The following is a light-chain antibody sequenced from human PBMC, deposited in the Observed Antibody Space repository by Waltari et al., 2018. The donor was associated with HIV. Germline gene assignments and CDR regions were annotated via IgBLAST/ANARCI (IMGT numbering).Light chain of an antibody. CDR2: WAS. J-gene: IGKJ2*01. Sequence: DIVMTQSPDTLALSLGERAHINCRSSQSVQYSNNKNYLAWYQQKPGPPPKLLIYWASSRQSGVPDRFSGSGSGTDFTLTISSLQAEDVAVYYCHQYYTTPRTFGQGTKLEIK. CDR1: QSVQYSNNKNY. CDR3: HQYYTTPRT. V-gene: IGKV4-1*01.